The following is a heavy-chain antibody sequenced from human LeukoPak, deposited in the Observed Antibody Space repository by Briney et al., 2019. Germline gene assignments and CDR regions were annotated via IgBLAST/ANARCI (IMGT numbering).Heavy chain of an antibody. CDR1: GFTFSSYE. CDR2: ISSSGSTI. V-gene: IGHV3-48*03. Sequence: GGSLRLSCAASGFTFSSYEMNWVRQAPGKGLEWVSYISSSGSTIYYADSVKGRFTISRDNSKSTLYLQMNSLRAEDTAVYYCAKVRWDNSGWYYLDYWGQGTLVTAST. D-gene: IGHD6-19*01. J-gene: IGHJ4*02. CDR3: AKVRWDNSGWYYLDY.